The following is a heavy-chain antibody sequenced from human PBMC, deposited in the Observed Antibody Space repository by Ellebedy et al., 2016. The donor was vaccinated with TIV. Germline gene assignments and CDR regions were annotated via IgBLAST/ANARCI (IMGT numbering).Heavy chain of an antibody. Sequence: GGSLRLXCAASGFTFKNAWMNWVRQAPGKGLEWVGRIKSKTDGGSADYGAPVKDRFNISRDDSTNTLYLQMNGLRTEDTAVYYCTPLVLVVVSPKGRDSQDVIDAWGQGTMVTVSS. CDR1: GFTFKNAW. V-gene: IGHV3-15*01. CDR2: IKSKTDGGSA. J-gene: IGHJ3*01. D-gene: IGHD2-15*01. CDR3: TPLVLVVVSPKGRDSQDVIDA.